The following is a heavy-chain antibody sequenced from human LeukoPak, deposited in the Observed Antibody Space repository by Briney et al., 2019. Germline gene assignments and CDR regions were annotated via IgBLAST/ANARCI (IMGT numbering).Heavy chain of an antibody. CDR3: ARGPSPDYYDSSGLDY. CDR1: GGSVRSDSNY. V-gene: IGHV4-61*01. Sequence: SETLSLTCTVSGGSVRSDSNYWSWIRQTPGKGLEWIGYIYYSGSTNYNPSLKSRVTISVDTSKNQFSLKLSSVTAADTAVYYCARGPSPDYYDSSGLDYWGQGTLVTVSS. D-gene: IGHD3-22*01. CDR2: IYYSGST. J-gene: IGHJ4*02.